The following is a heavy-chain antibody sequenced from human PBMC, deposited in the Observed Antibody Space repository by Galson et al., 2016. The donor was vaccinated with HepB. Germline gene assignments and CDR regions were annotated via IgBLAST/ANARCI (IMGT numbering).Heavy chain of an antibody. CDR1: GYTFTNYP. Sequence: SVKVSCKASGYTFTNYPIHWVRQAPGQRLEWMGWISTGNGNIKYSQSFQDRVTFTRDTTASTAYMELSSLRSEDTAIYYCASDGGEKIRYNWRHGNWYFDRWGRGTLVTVSS. CDR3: ASDGGEKIRYNWRHGNWYFDR. J-gene: IGHJ2*01. V-gene: IGHV1-3*04. D-gene: IGHD1-20*01. CDR2: ISTGNGNI.